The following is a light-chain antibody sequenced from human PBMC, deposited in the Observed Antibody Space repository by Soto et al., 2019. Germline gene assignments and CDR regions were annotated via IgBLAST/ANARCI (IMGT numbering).Light chain of an antibody. V-gene: IGLV2-14*01. CDR2: EVS. CDR3: SSYTSTASLVL. CDR1: GSDIGAYDY. J-gene: IGLJ2*01. Sequence: QPVLTQPASVAGSPGQSISISCTGSGSDIGAYDYVSWYQQHPGKAPRLIIFEVSYRPSGVSDRFSGSKSGNTASLTISGLQPEDEADYHCSSYTSTASLVLFGGGTKVTVL.